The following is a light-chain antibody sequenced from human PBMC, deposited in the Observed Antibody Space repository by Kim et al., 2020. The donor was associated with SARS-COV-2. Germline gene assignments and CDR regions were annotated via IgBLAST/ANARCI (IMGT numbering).Light chain of an antibody. Sequence: VSPGERATLPGRASQSVRSNLAWNHQKPGRAPRLLIYGAPTRAIGIPARLSGSGSGTDFTLTTSSLQLEDFAVYYGQQYKNWPRTFAEGTKGESK. V-gene: IGKV3-15*01. J-gene: IGKJ1*01. CDR1: QSVRSN. CDR2: GAP. CDR3: QQYKNWPRT.